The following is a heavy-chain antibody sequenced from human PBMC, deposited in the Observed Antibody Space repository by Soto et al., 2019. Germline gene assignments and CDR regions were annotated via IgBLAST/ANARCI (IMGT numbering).Heavy chain of an antibody. Sequence: SETLSLSCTVSGGSISSSSYYWGWIRQPPGKGLEWIGSIYYSGSTYYNPSLKSRVTMSVDTSKNQFSLELTSVTAADTAVYYCARLNDFWSGYSYGMDVWGQGTTVTVSS. CDR3: ARLNDFWSGYSYGMDV. D-gene: IGHD3-3*01. CDR2: IYYSGST. V-gene: IGHV4-39*01. J-gene: IGHJ6*02. CDR1: GGSISSSSYY.